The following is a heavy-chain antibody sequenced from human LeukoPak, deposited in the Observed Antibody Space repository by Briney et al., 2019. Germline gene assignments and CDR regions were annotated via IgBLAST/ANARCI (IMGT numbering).Heavy chain of an antibody. CDR1: GYTFTSYA. D-gene: IGHD3-10*01. V-gene: IGHV7-4-1*02. CDR2: INTNTGNP. J-gene: IGHJ4*02. CDR3: ASSYYYGSGSYLPDFDY. Sequence: ASVKVSCKASGYTFTSYAMNWVRQAPGQGLEWMGWINTNTGNPTYAQGFTGRFVFSLDTSVSTAYLQISSLKAEDTAVYYCASSYYYGSGSYLPDFDYWGQGTLVTVSS.